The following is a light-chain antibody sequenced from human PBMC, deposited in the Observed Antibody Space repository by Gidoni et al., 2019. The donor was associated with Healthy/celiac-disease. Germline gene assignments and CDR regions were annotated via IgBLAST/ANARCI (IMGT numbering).Light chain of an antibody. J-gene: IGKJ2*01. Sequence: DIQMTQSPSSLSASVGDRVTITCQASQDISNYLNWYQQKPGKAPKLLIYDASNLETGVPSRFSGSGSGTDFTFTISSLQPEDIATYYCQQYDNLPYTFXQXTKPEIK. V-gene: IGKV1-33*01. CDR3: QQYDNLPYT. CDR2: DAS. CDR1: QDISNY.